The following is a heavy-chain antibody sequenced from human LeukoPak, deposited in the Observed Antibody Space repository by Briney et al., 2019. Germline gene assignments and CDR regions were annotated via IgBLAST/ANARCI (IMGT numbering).Heavy chain of an antibody. J-gene: IGHJ4*02. D-gene: IGHD6-19*01. CDR3: ARGGIAVAGTKFDY. Sequence: SETLSLTCAVYGGSFSGYYWSWIRQPPGKGLEWIGEINHSGSTNYNPSLKSRVTISVDTSKNQFSLKLSSVTAADTAVYYCARGGIAVAGTKFDYRGQGTLVTVSS. CDR2: INHSGST. V-gene: IGHV4-34*01. CDR1: GGSFSGYY.